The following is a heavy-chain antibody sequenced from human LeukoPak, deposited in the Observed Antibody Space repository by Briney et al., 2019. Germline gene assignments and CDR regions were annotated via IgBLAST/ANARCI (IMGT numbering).Heavy chain of an antibody. CDR3: ARYEYNSGQMFDS. D-gene: IGHD6-19*01. CDR1: GFTFSSYS. J-gene: IGHJ4*02. V-gene: IGHV3-48*02. CDR2: IDSSSSTI. Sequence: GGSLRLSCAASGFTFSSYSMNWVRQAPGKGLEWVSYIDSSSSTIYYADSVKGRFTISRDNAKNSLYLQMNSLRDEDTAAYYCARYEYNSGQMFDSWGRGTLVTVSS.